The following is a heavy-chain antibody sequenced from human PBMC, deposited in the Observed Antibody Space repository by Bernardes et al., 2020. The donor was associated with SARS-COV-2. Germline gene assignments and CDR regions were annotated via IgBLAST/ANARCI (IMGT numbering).Heavy chain of an antibody. CDR3: ATGRMNALDI. J-gene: IGHJ3*02. CDR1: GFTFSSYW. CDR2: IKQDGSER. V-gene: IGHV3-7*01. Sequence: GGSLRLSCAASGFTFSSYWMSWVRQAPDGKGLEWVANIKQDGSERKYGDSVRGRFTISRDNAKNSLFLQMNSLRGEDTAVYYCATGRMNALDIWGQGTMVTVSS.